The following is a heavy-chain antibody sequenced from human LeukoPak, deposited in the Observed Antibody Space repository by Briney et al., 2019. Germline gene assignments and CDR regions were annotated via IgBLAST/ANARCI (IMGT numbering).Heavy chain of an antibody. CDR3: ASPYYYDSSGYYPDAFDI. D-gene: IGHD3-22*01. V-gene: IGHV1-69*04. CDR1: GGTFSSYA. Sequence: SVKVSCKASGGTFSSYAISWVRQVPGQGLEWMGRIIPILGIANYAQKFQGRVTITADKSTSTAYMELSSLRSEDTAVYYCASPYYYDSSGYYPDAFDIWGQGTMVTVSS. J-gene: IGHJ3*02. CDR2: IIPILGIA.